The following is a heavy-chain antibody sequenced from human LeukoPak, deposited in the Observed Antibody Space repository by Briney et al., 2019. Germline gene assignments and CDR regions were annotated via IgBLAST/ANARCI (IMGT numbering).Heavy chain of an antibody. Sequence: GGSLRLSCAASGFTFSNYGMNWVRQAPGKGLEWVSGISGSGGSTYSADSVKGRFTISRDNSKNTLYLQMNSLRADDTAVYYCTVRGVIVDAFDIWGQGTMVTVSS. V-gene: IGHV3-23*01. CDR1: GFTFSNYG. CDR3: TVRGVIVDAFDI. CDR2: ISGSGGST. D-gene: IGHD3-10*01. J-gene: IGHJ3*02.